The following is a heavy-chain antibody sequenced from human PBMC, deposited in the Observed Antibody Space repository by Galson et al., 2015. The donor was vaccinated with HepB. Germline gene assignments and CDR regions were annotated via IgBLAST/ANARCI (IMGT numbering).Heavy chain of an antibody. CDR2: ISYDGSNK. Sequence: SLRLSCAASGFTFSSYALHWVRQAPGKGLEWVAVISYDGSNKYYADSVNGRFTISRDNSKNTLYLQMNSLRAEDTAVYYCARAPGYSYGLGDFDYWGQGTLVTVSS. V-gene: IGHV3-30-3*01. J-gene: IGHJ4*02. CDR1: GFTFSSYA. D-gene: IGHD5-18*01. CDR3: ARAPGYSYGLGDFDY.